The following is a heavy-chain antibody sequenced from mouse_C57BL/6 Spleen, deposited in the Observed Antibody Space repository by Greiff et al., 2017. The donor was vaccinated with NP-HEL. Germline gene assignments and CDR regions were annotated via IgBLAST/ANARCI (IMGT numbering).Heavy chain of an antibody. CDR2: IDPEAGDS. J-gene: IGHJ2*03. CDR1: GFNIKDYY. Sequence: EVQLQQSGAELVRPGASVKLSCTASGFNIKDYYMHWVKQRPEQGLEWIGRIDPEAGDSEYGPTFQGKGPMTADTSSNPAYLQLSSLTSEDTAVYYCMTPHYGSSSLSFDYWGQGTSLTVSP. V-gene: IGHV14-1*01. D-gene: IGHD1-1*01. CDR3: MTPHYGSSSLSFDY.